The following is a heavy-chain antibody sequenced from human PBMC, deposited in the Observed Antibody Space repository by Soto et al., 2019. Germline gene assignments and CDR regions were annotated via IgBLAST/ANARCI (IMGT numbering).Heavy chain of an antibody. J-gene: IGHJ4*02. D-gene: IGHD1-1*01. V-gene: IGHV4-59*08. CDR1: GGSISTFY. Sequence: TSETLSLTCTVSGGSISTFYWSWIRQPPGKGLEWIGYIYYSGSTNYNPSLKSRVTISLHTSKNQFSLNLTSLTAADTAVYYCARASTGTHRQFDHWGQGTPVPVSS. CDR3: ARASTGTHRQFDH. CDR2: IYYSGST.